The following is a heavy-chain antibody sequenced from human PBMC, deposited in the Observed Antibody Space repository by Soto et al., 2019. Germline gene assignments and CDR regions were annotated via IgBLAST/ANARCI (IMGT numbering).Heavy chain of an antibody. CDR3: ARGHCSGGSCIYYYMDV. CDR1: GGSFSGYY. V-gene: IGHV4-34*01. CDR2: INHSGST. J-gene: IGHJ6*03. Sequence: SETLSLTCAVYGGSFSGYYWSWIRQPPGKGLEWIGEINHSGSTNYNPSLKSRVTISVDTSKNQFSLKLSSVTAADTAVYYCARGHCSGGSCIYYYMDVWGKGTKVTVSS. D-gene: IGHD2-15*01.